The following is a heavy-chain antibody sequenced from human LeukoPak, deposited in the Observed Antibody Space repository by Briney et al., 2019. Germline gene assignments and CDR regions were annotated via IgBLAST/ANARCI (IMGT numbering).Heavy chain of an antibody. CDR1: GYIFSNYG. CDR3: ARGGTRFYDSRGNYPLHF. Sequence: ASVKVSCKASGYIFSNYGVNWVRQAPGQGLEWMGWISPYNGNTNYAQNLQGRVTMTTDTSTNTVYMELRSLRSDDTAVYYCARGGTRFYDSRGNYPLHFWGQGTLVTVSS. V-gene: IGHV1-18*01. J-gene: IGHJ4*02. D-gene: IGHD3-22*01. CDR2: ISPYNGNT.